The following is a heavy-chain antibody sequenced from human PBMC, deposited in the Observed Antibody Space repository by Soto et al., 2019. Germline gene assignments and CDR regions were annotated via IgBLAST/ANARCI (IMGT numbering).Heavy chain of an antibody. V-gene: IGHV3-74*01. CDR3: ASSLLTPFDY. Sequence: EVQXVXSGGXLVXPGXXLXXXCAAXXFTXSSYWMHWVRQAPGKGLVWDSRINSDGSSTTYADSVKGRFXIXXXXXXXXXXXXXXSLRAEDTAVYYCASSLLTPFDYWGQGALVTVSS. J-gene: IGHJ4*02. CDR2: INSDGSST. CDR1: XFTXSSYW. D-gene: IGHD3-16*01.